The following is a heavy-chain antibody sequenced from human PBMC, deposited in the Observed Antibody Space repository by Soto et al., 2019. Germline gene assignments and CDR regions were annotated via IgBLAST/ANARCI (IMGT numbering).Heavy chain of an antibody. D-gene: IGHD1-7*01. CDR1: GGSISSGGYY. J-gene: IGHJ5*02. V-gene: IGHV4-31*03. CDR3: ARCHGITGTTQGNWFDP. Sequence: PSETLSLTCTVSGGSISSGGYYWSWIRQHPGKGLEWIGYIYYSGSTYYNPSLKSRVTISVDTSKNQFSLKLSSVTAADTAVYYCARCHGITGTTQGNWFDPWGQGTLVTVSS. CDR2: IYYSGST.